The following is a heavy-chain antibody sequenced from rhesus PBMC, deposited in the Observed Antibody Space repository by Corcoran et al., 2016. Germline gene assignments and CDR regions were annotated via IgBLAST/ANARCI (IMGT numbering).Heavy chain of an antibody. CDR1: GSTFTSYY. J-gene: IGHJ4*01. CDR3: TRALTGYFDY. CDR2: ISTYNGNK. Sequence: QVQLVQSGAEIKQPGASVKLSCKASGSTFTSYYMHWLRQAPGQGLEWIGLISTYNGNKGYAQNFQGRVTITTDTSTSTGYMELSSLRSEDTAVYYCTRALTGYFDYWGQGVLVTVSS. V-gene: IGHV1-180*01. D-gene: IGHD7-45*01.